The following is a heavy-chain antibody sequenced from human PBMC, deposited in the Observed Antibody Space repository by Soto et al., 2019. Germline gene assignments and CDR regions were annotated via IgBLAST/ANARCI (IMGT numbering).Heavy chain of an antibody. V-gene: IGHV3-48*02. D-gene: IGHD1-26*01. CDR3: ARDPKSGNQKLYFDY. Sequence: EVQLVESGGNLVQPGGSLRLSCVASGFSFRSYSMNWVRQASGKGPEWVAYVSGSGNTQYYADSVKGRFTISRDNAKQSLYLQLNSLRDEDTAVYYCARDPKSGNQKLYFDYWGQGALVTVSS. CDR1: GFSFRSYS. CDR2: VSGSGNTQ. J-gene: IGHJ4*02.